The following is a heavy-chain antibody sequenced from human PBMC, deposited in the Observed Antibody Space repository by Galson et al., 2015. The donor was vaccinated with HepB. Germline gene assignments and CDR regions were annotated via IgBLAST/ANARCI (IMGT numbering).Heavy chain of an antibody. J-gene: IGHJ3*02. D-gene: IGHD2-2*02. V-gene: IGHV3-49*03. CDR1: GFTFGDYA. CDR2: IRSKAYGGTT. CDR3: TRERLCSTSCYTPDAFDI. Sequence: SLRLSCAASGFTFGDYAMSWFRQAPGKGLEWVGFIRSKAYGGTTEYAASVKGRFTISRDDSKSIAYLQMNSLKTEDTAVYYCTRERLCSTSCYTPDAFDIWGQGTMVTVSS.